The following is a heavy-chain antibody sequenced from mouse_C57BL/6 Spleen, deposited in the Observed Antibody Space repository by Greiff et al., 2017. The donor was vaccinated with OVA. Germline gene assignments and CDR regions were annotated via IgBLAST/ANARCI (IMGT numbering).Heavy chain of an antibody. J-gene: IGHJ4*01. CDR2: INYDGSST. CDR3: ARVLYAMDY. CDR1: GFTFSDYY. Sequence: EVKLMESEGGLVQPGSSMKLSCTASGFTFSDYYMAWVRQVPEKGLEWVANINYDGSSTYYLDSLKSRFIISRDNAKNILYLQMSSLKSEDTATYYCARVLYAMDYWGQGTSVTVSS. V-gene: IGHV5-16*01.